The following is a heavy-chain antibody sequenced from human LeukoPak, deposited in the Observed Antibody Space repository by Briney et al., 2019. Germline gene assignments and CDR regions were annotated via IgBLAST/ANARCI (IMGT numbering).Heavy chain of an antibody. CDR3: ARDVDVSGSVGADCYGLDV. D-gene: IGHD3-22*01. CDR2: INPKSGGT. V-gene: IGHV1-2*04. J-gene: IGHJ6*02. CDR1: EYTFTDYY. Sequence: ASVKVSCKASEYTFTDYYMHWVRQAPGQGLEWMGWINPKSGGTQYAQKFQGWVTMTRDTSISTAYMGVTRLRSDDTAVYYCARDVDVSGSVGADCYGLDVWGQGTTVTVSS.